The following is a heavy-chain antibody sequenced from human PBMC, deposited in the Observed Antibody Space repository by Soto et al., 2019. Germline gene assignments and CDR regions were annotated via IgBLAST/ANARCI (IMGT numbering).Heavy chain of an antibody. J-gene: IGHJ6*02. Sequence: ASVKVSCKASGYTFTGYYMHWVRRAPGQGLEWMGWINPNSGGTNYAQKFQGWVTMTRDTSISTAYMELSRLRSDDTAVYYCARDQIQNYYDSSDYYYGMDVWGQ. CDR1: GYTFTGYY. V-gene: IGHV1-2*04. CDR2: INPNSGGT. D-gene: IGHD3-22*01. CDR3: ARDQIQNYYDSSDYYYGMDV.